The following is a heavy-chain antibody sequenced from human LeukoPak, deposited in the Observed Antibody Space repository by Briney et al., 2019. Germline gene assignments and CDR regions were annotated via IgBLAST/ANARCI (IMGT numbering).Heavy chain of an antibody. D-gene: IGHD3-9*01. Sequence: ASVKVSCKASGYTFTNYAMNWVRQAPGQGLEWMGWISAYNGNTNYAQKLQGRVTMTTDTSTSTAYMELRSLRSDDTAVYYCARDFYNPWLSGDAFDIWGQGTMVTVSS. CDR1: GYTFTNYA. CDR2: ISAYNGNT. J-gene: IGHJ3*02. V-gene: IGHV1-18*01. CDR3: ARDFYNPWLSGDAFDI.